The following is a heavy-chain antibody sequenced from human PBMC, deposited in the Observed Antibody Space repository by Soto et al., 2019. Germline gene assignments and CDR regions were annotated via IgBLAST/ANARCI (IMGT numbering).Heavy chain of an antibody. V-gene: IGHV4-39*01. CDR1: GGSISSSSYY. J-gene: IGHJ4*02. CDR2: IYYSGST. CDR3: ASSDGGSTIDY. Sequence: KPSETLSLTCSVPGGSISSSSYYWGWIRQPPGKGLQWIGTIYYSGSTYYNPSLKSRVTISVDTSKNQFSLKLSSVTAADTAVYYCASSDGGSTIDYWGQGALVTVSS.